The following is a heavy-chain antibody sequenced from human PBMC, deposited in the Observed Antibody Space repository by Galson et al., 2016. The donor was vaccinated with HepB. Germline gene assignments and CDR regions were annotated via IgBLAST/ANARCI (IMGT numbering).Heavy chain of an antibody. J-gene: IGHJ4*02. V-gene: IGHV3-33*03. D-gene: IGHD3-22*01. Sequence: SLRLSCAASGFTFSNYGIHWVRQAPGKGLEWVAVIWYDGTNKYYAESVKGRFTISRDNNRNSLYLQMNSLRTEDTALYYCAKEHQQFHYESSGFGNWGQGTLVTVSS. CDR1: GFTFSNYG. CDR3: AKEHQQFHYESSGFGN. CDR2: IWYDGTNK.